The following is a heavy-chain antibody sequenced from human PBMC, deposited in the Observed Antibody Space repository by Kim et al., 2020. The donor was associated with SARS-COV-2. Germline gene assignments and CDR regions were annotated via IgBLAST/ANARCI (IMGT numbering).Heavy chain of an antibody. CDR2: INSDGSST. Sequence: GGSLRLSCAASGFTFSSYWMHWVRQAPGKGLVWVSRINSDGSSTTYADSVKGRFTISRDNAKTTLYLQMNSLRAEDTAVYYCVSEGYASGSRHFDYWGQGTLVTVSS. D-gene: IGHD3-10*01. CDR1: GFTFSSYW. CDR3: VSEGYASGSRHFDY. J-gene: IGHJ4*02. V-gene: IGHV3-74*01.